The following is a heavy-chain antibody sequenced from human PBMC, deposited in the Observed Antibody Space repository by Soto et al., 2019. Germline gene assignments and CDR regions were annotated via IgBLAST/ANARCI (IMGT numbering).Heavy chain of an antibody. D-gene: IGHD2-8*01. V-gene: IGHV3-23*01. CDR2: ISGGGDRR. J-gene: IGHJ6*02. CDR3: ARALGSCSNDVCYWSYYYYGMDV. CDR1: GFIFSSYP. Sequence: PGGSLRLSCAASGFIFSSYPMSWVRQAPGKGLEWVSGISGGGDRRYYAESVKGRFTISRDNSRNTLFLQMDSLSAEDTAVYFCARALGSCSNDVCYWSYYYYGMDVWGQGTTVTVSS.